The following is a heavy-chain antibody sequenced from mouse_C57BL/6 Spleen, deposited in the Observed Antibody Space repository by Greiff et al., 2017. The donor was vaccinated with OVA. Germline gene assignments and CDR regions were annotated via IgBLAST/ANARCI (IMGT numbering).Heavy chain of an antibody. CDR2: ISSGGSYT. Sequence: EVHLVESGGDLVKPGGSLKLSCAASGFTFSSYGMSWVRQTPDKRLEWVATISSGGSYTYYPDSVKGRFTLSRDNAKNTLYLQMSSLKSEDTAMYYCARPYYGTSPYYAMDYWGQGTSVTVSS. CDR1: GFTFSSYG. CDR3: ARPYYGTSPYYAMDY. D-gene: IGHD2-10*01. J-gene: IGHJ4*01. V-gene: IGHV5-6*01.